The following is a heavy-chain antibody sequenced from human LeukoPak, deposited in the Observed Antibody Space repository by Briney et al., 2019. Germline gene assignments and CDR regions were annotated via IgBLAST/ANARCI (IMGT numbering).Heavy chain of an antibody. D-gene: IGHD3-3*01. CDR3: AREFVYDFWSGSPYYYYYGMDV. V-gene: IGHV1-8*01. CDR2: MNPNSGNT. Sequence: GASVKVSYKASGYTFTSYDINWVRQATGQGLEWMGWMNPNSGNTGYAQKFQGRVTMTRNTSISTAYMELSSLRSEDTAVYYCAREFVYDFWSGSPYYYYYGMDVWGQGTTVTVSS. CDR1: GYTFTSYD. J-gene: IGHJ6*02.